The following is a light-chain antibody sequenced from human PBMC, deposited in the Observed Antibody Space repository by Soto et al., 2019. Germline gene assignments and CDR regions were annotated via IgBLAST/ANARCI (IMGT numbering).Light chain of an antibody. V-gene: IGLV2-14*01. CDR2: AVS. CDR3: CSYAGSYTWV. Sequence: QSVLTQPASVSGSPGQSITISCTGTSSDIGAYNYVSWYQQYPGKAPRLLIYAVSNRPSGVSDRFSGSKSGNTASLTISGLQAEDEAHYYCCSYAGSYTWVFGGGTKLTVL. CDR1: SSDIGAYNY. J-gene: IGLJ3*02.